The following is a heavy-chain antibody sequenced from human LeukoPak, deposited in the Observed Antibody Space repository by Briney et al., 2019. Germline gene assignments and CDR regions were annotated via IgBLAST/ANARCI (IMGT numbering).Heavy chain of an antibody. CDR3: ARELGLYCSSTSCQIRAFDI. D-gene: IGHD2-2*01. V-gene: IGHV1-18*01. CDR2: ISVYNGNT. J-gene: IGHJ3*02. Sequence: GASVKVSCKASGYTFTSYDINWVRQAPGQGLEWMGWISVYNGNTNYAQKLQGRVTMTTDTSTSTAYMELRSLRSDDTAVYYCARELGLYCSSTSCQIRAFDIWAKGQWSPSLQ. CDR1: GYTFTSYD.